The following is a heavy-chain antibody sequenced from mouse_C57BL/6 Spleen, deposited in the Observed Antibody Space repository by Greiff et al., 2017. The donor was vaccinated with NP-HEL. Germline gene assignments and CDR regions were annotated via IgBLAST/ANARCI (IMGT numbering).Heavy chain of an antibody. CDR3: AKGTGTVFAD. CDR2: ISSGSSTI. D-gene: IGHD4-1*01. CDR1: GFTFSDYG. V-gene: IGHV5-17*01. J-gene: IGHJ3*01. Sequence: EVQVVESGGGLVKPGGSLKLSCAASGFTFSDYGMHWVRQAPEKGLEWVAYISSGSSTIYYADTVKGRFTISRDNAKNTLFLQMTSLRSEDTAMYYCAKGTGTVFADWGQGTLVTVSA.